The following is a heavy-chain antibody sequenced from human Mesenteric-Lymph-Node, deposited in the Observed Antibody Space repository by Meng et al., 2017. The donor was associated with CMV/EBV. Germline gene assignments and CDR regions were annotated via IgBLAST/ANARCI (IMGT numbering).Heavy chain of an antibody. J-gene: IGHJ4*02. CDR3: ARVYCISPSCFQVFYFDN. CDR2: ISGSHGKA. V-gene: IGHV1-18*01. CDR1: GYTFSNYG. D-gene: IGHD2-2*01. Sequence: ASVKVSCKTSGYTFSNYGVAWVRQAPGRGPEWMGWISGSHGKANYSWRLQGRVTVTTDTSTSTAYMQLTNPISDDTAMYYCARVYCISPSCFQVFYFDNWGQGTLVTVSS.